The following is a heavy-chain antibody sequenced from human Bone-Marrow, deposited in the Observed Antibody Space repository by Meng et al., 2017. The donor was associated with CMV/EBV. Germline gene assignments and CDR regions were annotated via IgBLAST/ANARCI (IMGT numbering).Heavy chain of an antibody. J-gene: IGHJ6*02. V-gene: IGHV3-9*01. D-gene: IGHD4-11*01. CDR2: ISWNSGLI. Sequence: GGSLRLSCAASGFTFSSYWMSWVRQAPGKGLEWVSGISWNSGLIDYADSVRGRFTISRDNAKNALYLQMNNLRSEDTALYCCTRFYSAYGMDVWGQGTTVTVSS. CDR3: TRFYSAYGMDV. CDR1: GFTFSSYW.